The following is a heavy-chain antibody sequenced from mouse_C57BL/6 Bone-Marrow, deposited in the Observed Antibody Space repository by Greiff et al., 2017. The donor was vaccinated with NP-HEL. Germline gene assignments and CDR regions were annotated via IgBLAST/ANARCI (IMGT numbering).Heavy chain of an antibody. CDR3: VRTYYYGSSLGCFDV. Sequence: EVMLVESGGGLVQPKGSLKLSCAASGFSFNTYAMNWVRQAPGKGLEWVARIRSKSNNYATYYADSVKDRFTISRDDSESMLYLQMNNLKTEDTAMYYCVRTYYYGSSLGCFDVWGTGTTVTVSS. J-gene: IGHJ1*03. CDR2: IRSKSNNYAT. CDR1: GFSFNTYA. V-gene: IGHV10-1*01. D-gene: IGHD1-1*01.